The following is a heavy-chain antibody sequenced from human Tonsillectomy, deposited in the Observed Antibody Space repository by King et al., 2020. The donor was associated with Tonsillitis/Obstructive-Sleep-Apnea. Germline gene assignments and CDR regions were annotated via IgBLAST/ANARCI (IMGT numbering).Heavy chain of an antibody. CDR1: GFSLSTSEMC. D-gene: IGHD3-3*01. CDR3: AQILPGRSGYYWDFDY. Sequence: VTLKESGPALVKPTQTLTLTCTFSGFSLSTSEMCVSWIRQPPGKALEWLARIDWDDDKYYSTSLKTRLTISKDTSKNQVVLTMTNMDPVDTATYYCAQILPGRSGYYWDFDYWGQGTLVTVSS. V-gene: IGHV2-70*11. J-gene: IGHJ4*02. CDR2: IDWDDDK.